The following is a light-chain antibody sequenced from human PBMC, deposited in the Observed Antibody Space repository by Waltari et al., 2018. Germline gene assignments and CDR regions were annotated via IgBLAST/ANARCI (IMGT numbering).Light chain of an antibody. CDR3: AAWDDSLSGHWV. V-gene: IGLV1-47*01. Sequence: QSVLTQPPSTSGTPGQRVTISCSGSSSNIGSNYVYWYQQLPGTAPTLLLYRNNQRPSGVPARFSGSKSGTSASLAISGLRSEDEADYYCAAWDDSLSGHWVFGGGTKLTVL. CDR1: SSNIGSNY. CDR2: RNN. J-gene: IGLJ3*02.